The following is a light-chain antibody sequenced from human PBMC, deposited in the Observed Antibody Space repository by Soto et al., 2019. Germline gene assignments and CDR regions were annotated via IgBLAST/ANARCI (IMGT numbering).Light chain of an antibody. V-gene: IGLV1-40*01. CDR2: GNT. J-gene: IGLJ2*01. Sequence: QSVLTQPPSVSGAPGQRVTISCTGSSSNIGAGYDVHWYQQLPGTAPKLLLYGNTNRPSGVPDRFSGSKSGTSASLAITGLQAEDEADYYCQSYDSSLSGSVFGGGTKVNVL. CDR1: SSNIGAGYD. CDR3: QSYDSSLSGSV.